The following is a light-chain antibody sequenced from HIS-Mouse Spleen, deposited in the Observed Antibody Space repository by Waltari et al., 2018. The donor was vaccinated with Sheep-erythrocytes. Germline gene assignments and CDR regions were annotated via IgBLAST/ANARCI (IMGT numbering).Light chain of an antibody. CDR2: SNT. V-gene: IGLV1-44*01. Sequence: QSVLTQPPSASGTPGQRVTISCSGSSSNIGSNTVNWYQQLPGTAPKLLIYSNTQRPSGVPDRFSGSQSGTSASLAISGLQSEDEADYYCAAWDDSLNGRVFGGGTKLTVL. CDR1: SSNIGSNT. CDR3: AAWDDSLNGRV. J-gene: IGLJ3*02.